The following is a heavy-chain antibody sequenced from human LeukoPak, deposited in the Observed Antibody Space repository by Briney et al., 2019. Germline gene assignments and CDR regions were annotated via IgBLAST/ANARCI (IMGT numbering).Heavy chain of an antibody. Sequence: ASVKVSCKASGYTFTSYGISWVRQAPGQGLELMGWISAYNGNTNYAQKLQGRGTMTTDTSTSTAYMELRSMRSDDTAVYYCARDSRITIFGVVIGGNWFDPWGQGTLVTVSS. CDR3: ARDSRITIFGVVIGGNWFDP. CDR2: ISAYNGNT. V-gene: IGHV1-18*01. J-gene: IGHJ5*02. D-gene: IGHD3-3*01. CDR1: GYTFTSYG.